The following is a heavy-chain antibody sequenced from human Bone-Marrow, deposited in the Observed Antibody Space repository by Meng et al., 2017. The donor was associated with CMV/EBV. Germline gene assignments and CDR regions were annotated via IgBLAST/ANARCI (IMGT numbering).Heavy chain of an antibody. CDR1: GGSIRRGGFY. Sequence: SGGSIRRGGFYWSWIRQHPGKGLEWIGDTHDSGRTYYNWSLKSRVTISADTSKNQFSLTLSSVTAADTAIYYCARRGRLRDSRWFDPWGQGTLVTVSS. D-gene: IGHD2-15*01. CDR2: THDSGRT. V-gene: IGHV4-31*02. J-gene: IGHJ5*02. CDR3: ARRGRLRDSRWFDP.